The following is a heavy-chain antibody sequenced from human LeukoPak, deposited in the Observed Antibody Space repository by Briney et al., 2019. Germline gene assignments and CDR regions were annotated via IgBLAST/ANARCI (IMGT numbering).Heavy chain of an antibody. CDR2: ISGYNGNT. CDR1: GYTFSNYG. Sequence: ASVKVSCKASGYTFSNYGIGWVRQAPGQGLEWMGWISGYNGNTNYAQNLQGRVTVTTDTSTSTAYMELRSLRSDDTAVYYCARWSGGSDWLYHYGMDVWGQGTTVTVSS. CDR3: ARWSGGSDWLYHYGMDV. J-gene: IGHJ6*02. V-gene: IGHV1-18*01. D-gene: IGHD6-19*01.